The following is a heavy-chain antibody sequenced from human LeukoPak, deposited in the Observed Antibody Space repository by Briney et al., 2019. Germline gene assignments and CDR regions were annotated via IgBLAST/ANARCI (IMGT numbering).Heavy chain of an antibody. CDR3: ARRYYYDSSGYLFDY. D-gene: IGHD3-22*01. J-gene: IGHJ4*02. CDR1: GGSISSDSYY. CDR2: IYSSGGT. V-gene: IGHV4-39*07. Sequence: SETLSLTCTVSGGSISSDSYYWGWIRQPPGKGLEWIGSIYSSGGTYYNPSLKSRVTISVDTSKNRFSLKLSSVTAADTAVYYCARRYYYDSSGYLFDYWGQGTLVTVSS.